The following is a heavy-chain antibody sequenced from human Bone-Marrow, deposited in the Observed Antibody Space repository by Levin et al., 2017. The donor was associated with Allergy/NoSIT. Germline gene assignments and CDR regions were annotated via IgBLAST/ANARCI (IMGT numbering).Heavy chain of an antibody. J-gene: IGHJ6*02. Sequence: ASVKVSCKASGGTFSTSAISWMRQAPGQGLEWMGGIINVFDAANYAQKFEGRVSITADESTSTGYMELTGLRSDDTAVYYCAFGDVSAEDPYYYYGADVWGQGTTVTVSS. CDR1: GGTFSTSA. CDR3: AFGDVSAEDPYYYYGADV. V-gene: IGHV1-69*13. D-gene: IGHD3-3*01. CDR2: IINVFDAA.